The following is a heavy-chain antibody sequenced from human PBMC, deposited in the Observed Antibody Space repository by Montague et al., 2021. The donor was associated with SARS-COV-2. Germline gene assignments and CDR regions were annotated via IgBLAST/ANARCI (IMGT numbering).Heavy chain of an antibody. Sequence: SLRLSCAASGFTFSKFGMNWVRQAPGKGLEWVSTIDPAGGVTYYADSVRGRFAISRDNSKNILSLQMDSLTADDTAVYYCASSNFFAYWGQGTLITVSS. V-gene: IGHV3-23*01. CDR1: GFTFSKFG. D-gene: IGHD6-6*01. CDR2: IDPAGGVT. CDR3: ASSNFFAY. J-gene: IGHJ4*02.